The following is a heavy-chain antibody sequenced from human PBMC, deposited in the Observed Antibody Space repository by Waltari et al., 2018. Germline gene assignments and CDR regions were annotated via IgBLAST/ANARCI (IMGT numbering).Heavy chain of an antibody. CDR3: ARFTPTERYTSGWVDY. CDR1: GGSISSSDYY. CDR2: INYSGST. J-gene: IGHJ4*02. D-gene: IGHD6-19*01. V-gene: IGHV4-39*01. Sequence: QLQLQESGPGLVKPSETLSLICTVSGGSISSSDYYWAWIRQPPGKGLEWIGSINYSGSTYYIPSLMSRITMSVDTSKNQFSLRLTSVTAADTAVYYCARFTPTERYTSGWVDYWGQGTLVTVSS.